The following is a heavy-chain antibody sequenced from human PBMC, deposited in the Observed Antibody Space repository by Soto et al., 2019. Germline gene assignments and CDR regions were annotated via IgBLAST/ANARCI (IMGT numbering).Heavy chain of an antibody. CDR1: GGSISSYY. D-gene: IGHD3-10*01. CDR3: ARDTITMVRGVIPDYYYGMDV. V-gene: IGHV4-4*07. Sequence: SETLSLTCTVSGGSISSYYWSWIRHPAGKGLEWIGRIYTSGSTNYNPSLKSRVTMSVHTSKNQFSLKLSSVTAADTAVYYCARDTITMVRGVIPDYYYGMDVWGQGTTVTVSS. CDR2: IYTSGST. J-gene: IGHJ6*02.